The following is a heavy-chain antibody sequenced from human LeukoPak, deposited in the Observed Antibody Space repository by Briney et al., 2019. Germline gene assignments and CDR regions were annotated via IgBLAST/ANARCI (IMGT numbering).Heavy chain of an antibody. CDR3: AKGNIVVVVAASGEYDY. CDR2: ISGSGGST. J-gene: IGHJ4*02. CDR1: GFTFSSYA. V-gene: IGHV3-23*01. Sequence: GGSLRLSCAASGFTFSSYAMSWVRQAPGKGLEWVSAISGSGGSTYYADSVKGRFTISRDNPKNTLYLQMNSLRAEDTAVYYCAKGNIVVVVAASGEYDYWGQGTLVTVSS. D-gene: IGHD2-15*01.